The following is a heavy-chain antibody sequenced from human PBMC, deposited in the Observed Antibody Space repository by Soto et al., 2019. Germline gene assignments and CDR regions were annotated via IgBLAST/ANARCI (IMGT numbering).Heavy chain of an antibody. D-gene: IGHD3-16*01. J-gene: IGHJ4*02. Sequence: EVQLVESGGGLVQPGGSLRLSCAASGFTFTNYWMHWVRQAPGKGLVWVSHINTDGTSTNYADSVKGRFTISRDNAKNKLYLQMNSLRAEDTAVYYCTRGGRELGYWGQGTLVTVSS. V-gene: IGHV3-74*01. CDR2: INTDGTST. CDR1: GFTFTNYW. CDR3: TRGGRELGY.